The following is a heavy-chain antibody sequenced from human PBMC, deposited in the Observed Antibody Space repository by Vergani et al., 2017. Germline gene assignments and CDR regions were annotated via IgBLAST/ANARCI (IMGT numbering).Heavy chain of an antibody. V-gene: IGHV3-21*01. CDR2: ISSSSSYI. D-gene: IGHD3-10*01. J-gene: IGHJ6*02. CDR3: ARGVKLGYYSMDV. Sequence: EVQLVESGGGLVKPGGSLRLSCAASGFTFSSYSMNWVRQAPGKGLEWVSSISSSSSYIYYADSVTGRCTISRYNAKNSLYLQMNSLRAEDTAVYYCARGVKLGYYSMDVWGQGTTVTVSS. CDR1: GFTFSSYS.